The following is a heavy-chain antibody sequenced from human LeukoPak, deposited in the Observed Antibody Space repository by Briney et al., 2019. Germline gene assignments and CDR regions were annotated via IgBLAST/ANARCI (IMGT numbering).Heavy chain of an antibody. D-gene: IGHD1-14*01. CDR3: ARHSEEGAFDI. CDR1: GFTVSSNY. V-gene: IGHV3-53*01. Sequence: PGGSLRLSXAASGFTVSSNYMSWVRQAPGKGLEWVSVIYSGGSTYYADSVKGRFTISRDNSKNTLYLQMNSLRAEDTAVYYCARHSEEGAFDIWGQGTMVTVSS. CDR2: IYSGGST. J-gene: IGHJ3*02.